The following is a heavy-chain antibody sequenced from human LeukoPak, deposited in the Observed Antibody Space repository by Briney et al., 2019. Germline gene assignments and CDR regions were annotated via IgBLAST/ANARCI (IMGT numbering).Heavy chain of an antibody. J-gene: IGHJ4*02. V-gene: IGHV3-23*01. CDR1: GFTFSSYA. CDR2: ISGSGGST. Sequence: GGSLRLSCAASGFTFSSYAMSWVRQAPGKGLEWVSAISGSGGSTYYADSVKGRFTISRDNSKNTLYLQMNSLRAEDTAVYYCAKDGLLLWFGELSPQYYYFDYWGQGTLVTVSS. D-gene: IGHD3-10*01. CDR3: AKDGLLLWFGELSPQYYYFDY.